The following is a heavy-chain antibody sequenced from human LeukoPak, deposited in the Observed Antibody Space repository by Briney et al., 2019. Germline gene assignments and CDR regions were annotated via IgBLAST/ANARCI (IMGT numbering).Heavy chain of an antibody. CDR3: AKIRRDYGDNYDY. CDR1: GFTFSSYA. J-gene: IGHJ4*02. Sequence: PGGSLRLSCSASGFTFSSYAMSWVRQAPGKGLEWVSAISGSGGSTYYADSVKGRSTISRDNSKNTLYLQMNSLRAEDTAVYYCAKIRRDYGDNYDYWGQGTLVTVSS. V-gene: IGHV3-23*01. D-gene: IGHD4-17*01. CDR2: ISGSGGST.